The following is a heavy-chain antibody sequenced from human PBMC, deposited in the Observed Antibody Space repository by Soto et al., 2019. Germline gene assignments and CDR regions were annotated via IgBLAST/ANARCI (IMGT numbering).Heavy chain of an antibody. V-gene: IGHV4-30-2*01. CDR1: GGAISSGGYS. CDR2: IYHSGST. Sequence: SETLSLTCAVSGGAISSGGYSWSWIRQPPGKGLEWVGYIYHSGSTYYNLSLKSRVTISVDRSKNQFSLKLSSVTAADTAVYYCARFSPYDSSGYYYGALDYWGQGTLVTVSS. CDR3: ARFSPYDSSGYYYGALDY. J-gene: IGHJ4*02. D-gene: IGHD3-22*01.